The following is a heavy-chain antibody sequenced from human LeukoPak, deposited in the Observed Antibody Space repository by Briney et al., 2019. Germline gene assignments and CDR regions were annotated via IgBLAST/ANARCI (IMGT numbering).Heavy chain of an antibody. CDR2: IYYSGST. Sequence: SETLSLTCTVSGGSISSYYWSWIRQPPGKGLEWIGYIYYSGSTNYNPSLKSRVTISVDTSKNQFSLKLSSVTAADTAVYYCARHYYQYYFDLWGRGTLVTVSS. J-gene: IGHJ2*01. V-gene: IGHV4-59*01. CDR3: ARHYYQYYFDL. CDR1: GGSISSYY. D-gene: IGHD3-10*01.